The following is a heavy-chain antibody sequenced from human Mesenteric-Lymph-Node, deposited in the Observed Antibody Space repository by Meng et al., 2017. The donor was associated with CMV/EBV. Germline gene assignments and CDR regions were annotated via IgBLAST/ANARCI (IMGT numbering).Heavy chain of an antibody. Sequence: GESLKISCAASGSTFSNYIMHWVRQAPGKGLEWVAVISSDGSSRYHGDSVKGRFTISRDNAKNSLYLQMNSLRAEDTALYYCVRDWYPSGSYRTDTYYYHGMDVWGQGTTVTVSS. CDR3: VRDWYPSGSYRTDTYYYHGMDV. CDR1: GSTFSNYI. V-gene: IGHV3-30*03. D-gene: IGHD1-26*01. CDR2: ISSDGSSR. J-gene: IGHJ6*02.